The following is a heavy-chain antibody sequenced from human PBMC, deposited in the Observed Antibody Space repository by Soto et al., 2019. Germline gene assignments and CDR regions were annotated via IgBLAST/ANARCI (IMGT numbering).Heavy chain of an antibody. CDR3: ARVGNDHYHYMDV. Sequence: ASVKVSCKASGYTFTNYYMHWVRQAPGQGLEWMGWINPNSGGTNYAQKFQGRVTMTRNTSISTAYMELSSLRSDDTAVYYCARVGNDHYHYMDVWGKGTTVTVSS. CDR2: INPNSGGT. D-gene: IGHD1-1*01. CDR1: GYTFTNYY. J-gene: IGHJ6*03. V-gene: IGHV1-2*02.